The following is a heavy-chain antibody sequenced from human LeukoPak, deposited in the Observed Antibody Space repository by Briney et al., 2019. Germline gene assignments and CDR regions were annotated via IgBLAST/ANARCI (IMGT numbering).Heavy chain of an antibody. CDR1: GGSISSYY. CDR2: IYYSGST. J-gene: IGHJ4*02. D-gene: IGHD4-23*01. V-gene: IGHV4-59*01. Sequence: PSETLSLTCTVSGGSISSYYWSWIRQPTGKGLEWIGYIYYSGSTNYNPSLKSRVTISVDTSKNQFSLKLSSVTAADTAVYYCARDRSGGYSDYWGQGTLVTVSS. CDR3: ARDRSGGYSDY.